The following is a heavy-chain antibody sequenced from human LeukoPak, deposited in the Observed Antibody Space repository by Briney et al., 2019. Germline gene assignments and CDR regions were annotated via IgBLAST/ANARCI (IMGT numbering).Heavy chain of an antibody. V-gene: IGHV1-8*01. CDR3: AKELSAFTSSYVY. Sequence: GASVKVSCKASGYTFASYDINWVRQATGQGLEWMGWMNPISGNTGYAQNFQGRVTMTANTSITTAYMELSSLTSDDTAIYYCAKELSAFTSSYVYWGQGTLVTVSS. J-gene: IGHJ4*02. CDR1: GYTFASYD. D-gene: IGHD2-2*01. CDR2: MNPISGNT.